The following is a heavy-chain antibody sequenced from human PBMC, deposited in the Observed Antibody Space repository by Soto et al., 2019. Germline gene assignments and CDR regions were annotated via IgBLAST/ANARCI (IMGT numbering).Heavy chain of an antibody. J-gene: IGHJ4*02. D-gene: IGHD3-22*01. Sequence: QVQLVKSGAEVKKPGSSVKVSCKASGGTFSSYAISWVRQAPGQVLEWMGGIIPIFGTANYAQKFQGRVTITADKSTSTAYMELSSLRSEDTAVYYCARGFSHYYDSSGYYEPDYWGQGTLVTVSS. CDR1: GGTFSSYA. CDR2: IIPIFGTA. V-gene: IGHV1-69*06. CDR3: ARGFSHYYDSSGYYEPDY.